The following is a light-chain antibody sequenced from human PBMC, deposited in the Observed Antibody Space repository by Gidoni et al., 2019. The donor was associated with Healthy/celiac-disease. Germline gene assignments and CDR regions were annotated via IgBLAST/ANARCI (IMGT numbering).Light chain of an antibody. J-gene: IGKJ1*01. Sequence: DIQMTQSPSSLSASVGYRVTITCRASQSISSYLNWYQQKPGKAPKLLIYAASSLQSGVPSSFSGSGSGTDFTLTISSLQPEDFATYYCQQSYSTLWTFGQGTKVEIK. CDR3: QQSYSTLWT. CDR2: AAS. V-gene: IGKV1-39*01. CDR1: QSISSY.